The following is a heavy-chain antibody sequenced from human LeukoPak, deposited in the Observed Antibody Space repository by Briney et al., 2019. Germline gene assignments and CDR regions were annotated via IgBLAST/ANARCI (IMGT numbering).Heavy chain of an antibody. J-gene: IGHJ4*02. V-gene: IGHV1-69*04. CDR3: ARYCSGGSCYSDRFDY. CDR2: IIPILGIA. CDR1: GGTFSSYA. Sequence: GASVKVSCKASGGTFSSYAISWVRQAPGQGLEWMGRIIPILGIANYAQKFQGRVTITADKSTSTAYMELSSLRSEDTAVYYCARYCSGGSCYSDRFDYWGQGTLATVSS. D-gene: IGHD2-15*01.